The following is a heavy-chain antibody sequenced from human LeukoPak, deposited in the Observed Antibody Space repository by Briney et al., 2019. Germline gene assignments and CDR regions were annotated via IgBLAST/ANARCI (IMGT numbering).Heavy chain of an antibody. D-gene: IGHD3-22*01. Sequence: SVKVSCKASGGTFSSYVISWVRQAPGQGREWMGRIIPILGVAKDAQEFQGRVTITADKSTSTAYMELSSLRSEDTAVYYCARGYYDSSGYYFGYFDSWGQGTLVTVSS. CDR1: GGTFSSYV. J-gene: IGHJ4*02. CDR2: IIPILGVA. V-gene: IGHV1-69*04. CDR3: ARGYYDSSGYYFGYFDS.